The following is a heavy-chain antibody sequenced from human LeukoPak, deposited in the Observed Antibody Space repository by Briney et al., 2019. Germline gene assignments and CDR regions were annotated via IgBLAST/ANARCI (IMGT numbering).Heavy chain of an antibody. V-gene: IGHV4-34*01. CDR2: INHSGST. CDR3: ARGPILDYYDSSGYYYGYDY. CDR1: XXX. D-gene: IGHD3-22*01. Sequence: XXXXSWIRQPXXXXLEWIGEINHSGSTNYNPSLKSRVTISVDTSKNQFSLKLSSVTAADTAVYYCARGPILDYYDSSGYYYGYDYWGQGTLVTVSS. J-gene: IGHJ4*02.